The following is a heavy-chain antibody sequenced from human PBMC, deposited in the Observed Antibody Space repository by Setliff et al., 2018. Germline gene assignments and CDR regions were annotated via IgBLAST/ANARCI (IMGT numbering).Heavy chain of an antibody. J-gene: IGHJ4*02. CDR2: IYTSGST. D-gene: IGHD3-22*01. CDR1: GDSISSGIYH. CDR3: ARHPHYDSSGYRDY. Sequence: SETLSLTCTVSGDSISSGIYHWSWIRQSAGKGLEWIGRIYTSGSTNYNPSLKSRVTISVDTSKNQFSLKLSSVTAADTAVYYCARHPHYDSSGYRDYWGQGTLVTVSS. V-gene: IGHV4-61*02.